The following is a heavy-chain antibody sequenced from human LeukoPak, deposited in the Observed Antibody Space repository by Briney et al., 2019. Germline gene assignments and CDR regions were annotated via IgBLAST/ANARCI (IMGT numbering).Heavy chain of an antibody. D-gene: IGHD4-17*01. CDR3: ARDDYGSIFDY. V-gene: IGHV3-48*04. Sequence: GSLRLSCAASGFTFSSYSMNWVRQAPGKGLEWVSYISSSSSTIYYADSVKGRFTISRDNAKNSLYLQMNSLRAEDTAVYYCARDDYGSIFDYWGQGTLVTVSS. CDR1: GFTFSSYS. CDR2: ISSSSSTI. J-gene: IGHJ4*02.